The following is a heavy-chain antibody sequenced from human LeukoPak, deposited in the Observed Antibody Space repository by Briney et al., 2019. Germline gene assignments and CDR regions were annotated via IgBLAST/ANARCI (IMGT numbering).Heavy chain of an antibody. CDR2: ISSSGTTI. Sequence: GGSLRLSCAASGFTFSSYEMNWVRQAPGKGLQWVSDISSSGTTIYYADSVKGRFTISRDNAKNSLYLQMNSLRAEDTAVYYCARLINEQQLVTKWRFDPWGQGTLVTVSS. CDR3: ARLINEQQLVTKWRFDP. V-gene: IGHV3-48*03. D-gene: IGHD6-13*01. J-gene: IGHJ5*02. CDR1: GFTFSSYE.